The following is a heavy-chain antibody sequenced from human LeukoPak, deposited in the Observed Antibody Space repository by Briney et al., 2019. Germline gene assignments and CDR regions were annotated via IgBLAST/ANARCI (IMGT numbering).Heavy chain of an antibody. Sequence: ASVKVSSKASGYTFTNFYMHWVRQAPGQGLEWMGVINPSGGSTSYAQKFQGRVTMTRDTSTSTVYMELSSLRSEDTAVYYCARDDTGDLLIDHWGQGTLVTVSS. J-gene: IGHJ5*02. D-gene: IGHD4-17*01. CDR1: GYTFTNFY. CDR2: INPSGGST. V-gene: IGHV1-46*01. CDR3: ARDDTGDLLIDH.